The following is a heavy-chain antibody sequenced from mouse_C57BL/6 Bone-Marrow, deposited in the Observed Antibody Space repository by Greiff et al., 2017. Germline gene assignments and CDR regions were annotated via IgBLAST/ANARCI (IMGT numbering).Heavy chain of an antibody. V-gene: IGHV5-17*01. J-gene: IGHJ2*01. Sequence: EVQLVESGGGLVKPGGSLKLSCAASGFTFSDYGMHWVRQAPEQGLEWVAYISSGSSTIYYADTVKGRFTISRDNAKNTLFLHMTSLRSEDTAMYCCAKLSDYWGQGTTLTVSS. CDR3: AKLSDY. CDR1: GFTFSDYG. D-gene: IGHD4-1*01. CDR2: ISSGSSTI.